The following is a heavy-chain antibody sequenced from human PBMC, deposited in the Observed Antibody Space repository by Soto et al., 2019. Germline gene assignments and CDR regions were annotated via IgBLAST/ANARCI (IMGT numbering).Heavy chain of an antibody. J-gene: IGHJ5*02. CDR2: IYYSGST. Sequence: QVQLQESGPGLVKPSQTLSLTCTVSGGSISSGDYYWSWIRQPPGKGLEWIGYIYYSGSTYYNPSLKSRVTISVDTSKXXXXXXLSXVXAADXXVYXXARLQPPAPETWFDPWGQGTLVTVSS. CDR3: ARLQPPAPETWFDP. V-gene: IGHV4-30-4*01. CDR1: GGSISSGDYY. D-gene: IGHD5-18*01.